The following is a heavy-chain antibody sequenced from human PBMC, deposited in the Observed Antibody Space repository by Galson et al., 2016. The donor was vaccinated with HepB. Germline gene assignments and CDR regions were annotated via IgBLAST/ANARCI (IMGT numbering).Heavy chain of an antibody. CDR2: MSYSGGT. V-gene: IGHV4-39*01. Sequence: SETLSLTCALSGGSISSSDFYWVWIRQTPGRGLEWIGDMSYSGGTRYHPSLESRVIISLDTSRTQFSLSLMSVTAADTAVYFCAGRGEAYFYGGYHFDYWGQGKLVTVSS. D-gene: IGHD2-21*01. CDR3: AGRGEAYFYGGYHFDY. J-gene: IGHJ4*02. CDR1: GGSISSSDFY.